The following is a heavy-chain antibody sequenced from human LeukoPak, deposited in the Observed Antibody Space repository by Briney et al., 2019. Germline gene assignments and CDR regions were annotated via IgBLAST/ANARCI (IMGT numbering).Heavy chain of an antibody. CDR1: GGSFSGYY. CDR2: INHSGST. CDR3: ARAGYSSGWYGDY. D-gene: IGHD6-19*01. Sequence: SETLSLTCAVYGGSFSGYYWSWIRQPPGRGLGWIGEINHSGSTNYNPSLKSRVTISVDTSKNQFSLKLSSVTAADTAVYYCARAGYSSGWYGDYWGQGTLVTVSS. V-gene: IGHV4-34*01. J-gene: IGHJ4*02.